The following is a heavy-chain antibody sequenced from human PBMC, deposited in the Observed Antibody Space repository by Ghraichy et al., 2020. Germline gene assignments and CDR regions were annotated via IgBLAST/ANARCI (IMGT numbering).Heavy chain of an antibody. J-gene: IGHJ4*02. V-gene: IGHV3-66*01. CDR1: GFSVSSNY. D-gene: IGHD1-20*01. CDR2: IYSGGST. CDR3: ARDWVSGLTY. Sequence: GGSLRLSCAASGFSVSSNYMSWVRQAPGKGLEWVSVIYSGGSTYYTDSVKGRFTISRDNSKNTLYLQMNSLRAEDTAVYYCARDWVSGLTYWGQGTLVTVSS.